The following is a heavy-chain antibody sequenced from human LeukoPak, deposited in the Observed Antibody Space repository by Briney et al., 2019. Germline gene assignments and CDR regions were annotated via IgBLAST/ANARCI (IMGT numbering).Heavy chain of an antibody. CDR2: ISGSGGST. D-gene: IGHD2-15*01. CDR1: GFTFSSYA. V-gene: IGHV3-23*01. CDR3: ARVATGYCSGGSCYPSYYYYYGMDV. Sequence: GGSLRLSCAASGFTFSSYAMSWVRQAPGKGLEWVSAISGSGGSTYYADSVKGRFTISRDNAKNSLYLQMNSLRAEDTAVYYCARVATGYCSGGSCYPSYYYYYGMDVWGQGTTVTVSS. J-gene: IGHJ6*02.